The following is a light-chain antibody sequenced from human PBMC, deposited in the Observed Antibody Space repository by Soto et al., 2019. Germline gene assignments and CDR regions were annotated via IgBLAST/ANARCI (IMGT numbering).Light chain of an antibody. V-gene: IGKV3-15*01. CDR3: QQYNNWPPNGT. Sequence: EIVMTQSPATLSVSPGERATLSCRASQSVSSNLAWYQQKPGQAPRLLIYGASTRATGIPARFSGSGSGKEFTLTISSLQSEDFAVYYCQQYNNWPPNGTFGQGTKVEIK. CDR1: QSVSSN. CDR2: GAS. J-gene: IGKJ1*01.